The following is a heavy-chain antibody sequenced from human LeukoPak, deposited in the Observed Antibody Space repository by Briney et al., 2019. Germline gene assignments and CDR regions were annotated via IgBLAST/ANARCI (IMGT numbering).Heavy chain of an antibody. J-gene: IGHJ4*02. CDR1: GGSFSGYY. CDR2: INHSGST. V-gene: IGHV4-34*01. D-gene: IGHD3-22*01. Sequence: SETLSLTCAVYGGSFSGYYWSWIRQPPGKGLEWIGEINHSGSTNYNPSLKSRVTISVDTSKNQFSLKLSSVTAADTAVYYCARGPGGDSNPTFDYWGQGTLVTVSS. CDR3: ARGPGGDSNPTFDY.